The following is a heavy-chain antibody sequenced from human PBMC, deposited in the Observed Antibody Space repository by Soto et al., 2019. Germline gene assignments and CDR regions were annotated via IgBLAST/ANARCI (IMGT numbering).Heavy chain of an antibody. Sequence: SETLSLTCAVSGVSVGSTYYYWTWIRQPPGKGLEWIGYIFYSGSTNHNPSLKSRLTISADTSKNQFSLNLRSVTAADTAVYYCVREGCSGGTCYSGYNLGIDYWGPGILVTVSS. CDR2: IFYSGST. CDR3: VREGCSGGTCYSGYNLGIDY. D-gene: IGHD2-15*01. CDR1: GVSVGSTYYY. V-gene: IGHV4-61*01. J-gene: IGHJ4*02.